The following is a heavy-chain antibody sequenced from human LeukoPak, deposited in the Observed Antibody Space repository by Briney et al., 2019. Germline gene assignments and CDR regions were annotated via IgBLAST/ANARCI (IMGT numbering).Heavy chain of an antibody. CDR3: AREVGGSYYHY. Sequence: ASVKVSCKASGGTFISYAISWVRQAPGQGHEWMGGIIPIFGTANYAQKFQGRVTITTDESTSTAYMELSSLRSEDTAVYYCAREVGGSYYHYWGQGTLDTVSS. CDR1: GGTFISYA. V-gene: IGHV1-69*05. D-gene: IGHD1-26*01. J-gene: IGHJ4*02. CDR2: IIPIFGTA.